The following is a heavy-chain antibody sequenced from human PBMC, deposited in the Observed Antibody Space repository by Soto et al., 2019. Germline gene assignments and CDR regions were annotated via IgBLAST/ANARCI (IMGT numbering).Heavy chain of an antibody. Sequence: QVQLQESGPGLVKPSQTLSLACTVSGGSISSGGYYWSWIRQHPGKGLEWIGYIYYSGSTYYNPSLKSRVTISVDTSKNQFSLKLSSVTAADTAVYYCARDVLPYSSSWYEGTFDPWGQGTLVTVSS. CDR1: GGSISSGGYY. CDR2: IYYSGST. V-gene: IGHV4-31*03. CDR3: ARDVLPYSSSWYEGTFDP. D-gene: IGHD6-13*01. J-gene: IGHJ5*02.